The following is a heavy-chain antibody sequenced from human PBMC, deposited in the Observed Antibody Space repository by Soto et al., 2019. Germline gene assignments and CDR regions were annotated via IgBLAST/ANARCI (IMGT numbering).Heavy chain of an antibody. CDR2: IWYDGSDK. CDR1: GFTFSCFG. CDR3: AFGNLSYYFDY. D-gene: IGHD3-16*01. V-gene: IGHV3-33*01. Sequence: SLRLSCASSGFTFSCFGMHWVRQAPGKGLEWVAIIWYDGSDKYYADSVKGRFTISRDNSKSTLYLQMNSLRAEDTAVYHCAFGNLSYYFDYWGQGTPVTVSS. J-gene: IGHJ4*02.